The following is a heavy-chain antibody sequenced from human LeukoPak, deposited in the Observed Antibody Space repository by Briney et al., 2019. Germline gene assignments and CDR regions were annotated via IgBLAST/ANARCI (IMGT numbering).Heavy chain of an antibody. CDR1: GGSVSSDHYY. D-gene: IGHD4-23*01. J-gene: IGHJ4*02. V-gene: IGHV4-31*03. CDR2: IYHRGGA. CDR3: ARDNRGYSVDY. Sequence: SSETLSLTCTVSGGSVSSDHYYWSWIRQHPGKGLEWIGYIYHRGGAYYNPSLRSRVTISVDTSNNQFSLKLSSVTAADTAVYYCARDNRGYSVDYWGQGTLVTVSS.